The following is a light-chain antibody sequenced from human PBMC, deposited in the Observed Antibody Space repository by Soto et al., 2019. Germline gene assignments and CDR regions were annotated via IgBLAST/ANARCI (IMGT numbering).Light chain of an antibody. V-gene: IGKV3-20*01. CDR2: GAS. CDR1: QSVSSSY. Sequence: EIVLTQSPGTLSLSPGERATLSCRASQSVSSSYLAWYQQKPGQAPRLLIYGASSRATGIPDRFSGSGSGTDFTLTISRREPEDFAVYYWQQYGSSPHTFGQGTKLEIK. CDR3: QQYGSSPHT. J-gene: IGKJ2*01.